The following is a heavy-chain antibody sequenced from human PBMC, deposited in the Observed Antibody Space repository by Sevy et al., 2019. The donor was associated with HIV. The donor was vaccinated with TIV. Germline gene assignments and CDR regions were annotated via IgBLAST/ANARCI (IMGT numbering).Heavy chain of an antibody. CDR3: ARDHYYTIDY. CDR1: GFSFSTSW. Sequence: GGSLRLSCAASGFSFSTSWMHWVRQVPGKGLVWVSRIHSDGSTIYADSVKGRFTISRDKAKNTLYLQLNSLRAEDTAIYYCARDHYYTIDYWGQGTLVTVSS. CDR2: IHSDGST. J-gene: IGHJ4*02. V-gene: IGHV3-74*01. D-gene: IGHD3-3*01.